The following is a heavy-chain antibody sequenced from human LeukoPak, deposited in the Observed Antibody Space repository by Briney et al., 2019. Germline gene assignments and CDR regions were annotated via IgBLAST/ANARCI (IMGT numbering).Heavy chain of an antibody. V-gene: IGHV1-69*13. D-gene: IGHD5-24*01. CDR3: ARDLQCSRDGYTRVGRDDDY. CDR2: IIPIFGTA. J-gene: IGHJ4*02. Sequence: SVKVSCKASGGTFSSYAISWVRQALGQGLEWMGGIIPIFGTANYAQKFQGRVTITADESTSTAYMELSSLRSEDTAVYYCARDLQCSRDGYTRVGRDDDYWGQGTLVTVSS. CDR1: GGTFSSYA.